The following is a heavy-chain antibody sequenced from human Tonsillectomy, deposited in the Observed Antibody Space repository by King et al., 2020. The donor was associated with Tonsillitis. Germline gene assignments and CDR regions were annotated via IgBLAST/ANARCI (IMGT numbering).Heavy chain of an antibody. V-gene: IGHV3-64D*06. CDR1: GFTFSTYT. Sequence: VQLVESGGGLVQPGGSLRLSCSASGFTFSTYTIHWVRQAPGKGLEYVSAISSNGATAYYADSVKGRFTISRDNSKNTLYLQKSSLRAEDTAVYYCVKDRGANTFGGVVVTYSFDYWGQGTLVTVSS. CDR2: ISSNGATA. D-gene: IGHD3-16*02. J-gene: IGHJ4*02. CDR3: VKDRGANTFGGVVVTYSFDY.